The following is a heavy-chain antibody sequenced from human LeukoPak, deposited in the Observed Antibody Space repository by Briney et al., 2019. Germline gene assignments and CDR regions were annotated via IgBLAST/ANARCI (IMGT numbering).Heavy chain of an antibody. D-gene: IGHD6-13*01. Sequence: SVKVSCKASGGTFSSYAISWVRQAPGQGLEWMGRIIPIFGTANYAQKFQGRVTITTDESTSTAYMELSSLRSEDTAVYYCARVVTDSSSWSIPVPAEYFQHWGQGTLVTVSS. V-gene: IGHV1-69*05. J-gene: IGHJ1*01. CDR1: GGTFSSYA. CDR3: ARVVTDSSSWSIPVPAEYFQH. CDR2: IIPIFGTA.